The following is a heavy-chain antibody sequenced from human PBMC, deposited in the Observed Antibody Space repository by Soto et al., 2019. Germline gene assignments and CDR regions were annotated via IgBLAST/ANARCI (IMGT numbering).Heavy chain of an antibody. V-gene: IGHV3-7*04. CDR2: INKDGSDK. Sequence: EVQLVESGGGLVQPGGSLRLTCAASGFTLSGYWMSWVRQAPGKGLEWVANINKDGSDKRYVDSVEGRFTISRDNAKNLLYLQMNSLRAGDPAVYYCARGGGNFDPWGQGTLVTVSS. J-gene: IGHJ5*02. D-gene: IGHD3-16*01. CDR3: ARGGGNFDP. CDR1: GFTLSGYW.